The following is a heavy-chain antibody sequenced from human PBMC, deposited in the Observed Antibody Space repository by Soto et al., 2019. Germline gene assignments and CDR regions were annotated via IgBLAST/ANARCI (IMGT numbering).Heavy chain of an antibody. V-gene: IGHV1-69*13. J-gene: IGHJ6*02. D-gene: IGHD4-17*01. CDR2: IIPIFGTA. CDR1: GGTFSSYA. Sequence: GASVKVSCKASGGTFSSYAISWVRQAPGQGLEWMGGIIPIFGTANYAQKFQGRVTITADESTSTAYMELSSLRSEDTAVYYCARDYGDDSFGYYYGMDVRGQGTTVTVSS. CDR3: ARDYGDDSFGYYYGMDV.